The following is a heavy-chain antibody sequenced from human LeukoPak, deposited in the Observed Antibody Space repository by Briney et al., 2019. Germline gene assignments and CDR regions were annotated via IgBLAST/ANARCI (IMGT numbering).Heavy chain of an antibody. D-gene: IGHD3-3*01. Sequence: ASVKVSCKASGYTFTSYGISWVRQAPGQGLEWMGWISAYNGNTNYAQKFQGRVTMTRDTSISTAYMELSRLRSDDTAVYYCAREKSNGFWSGQTDPWGQGTLVTVSS. CDR1: GYTFTSYG. CDR3: AREKSNGFWSGQTDP. J-gene: IGHJ5*02. V-gene: IGHV1-18*01. CDR2: ISAYNGNT.